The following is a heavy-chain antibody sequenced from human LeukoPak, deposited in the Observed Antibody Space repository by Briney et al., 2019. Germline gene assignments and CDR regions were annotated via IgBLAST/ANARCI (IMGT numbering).Heavy chain of an antibody. CDR1: GYTFTSYG. J-gene: IGHJ4*02. Sequence: ASVKVSCKTSGYTFTSYGISWVRQAPGQGLEWMGWISAYNGNTNYAQKLQGRVTMTEDTSTDTAYMELSSLRSEDTAVYYCATGVPTTDYWGQGTLVTVSS. CDR2: ISAYNGNT. V-gene: IGHV1-18*01. CDR3: ATGVPTTDY. D-gene: IGHD1-14*01.